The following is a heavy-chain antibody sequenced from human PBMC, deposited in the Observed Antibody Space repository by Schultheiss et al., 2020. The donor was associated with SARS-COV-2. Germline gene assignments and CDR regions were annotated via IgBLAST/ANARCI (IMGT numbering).Heavy chain of an antibody. CDR3: ARGAVAAAGAMDV. J-gene: IGHJ6*02. Sequence: GGSLRLSCEASGDAFRNYVMHWVRQAPGKGLEWVAVISYDGQNKYYADSVKGRFTISRDNAHNTLYLQMNSLRADDTAVYYCARGAVAAAGAMDVWGQGTTVTVS. CDR2: ISYDGQNK. CDR1: GDAFRNYV. V-gene: IGHV3-30*03. D-gene: IGHD6-13*01.